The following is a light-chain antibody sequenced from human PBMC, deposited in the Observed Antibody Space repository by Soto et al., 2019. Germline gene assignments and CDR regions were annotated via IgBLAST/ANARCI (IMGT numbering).Light chain of an antibody. CDR3: SSFRSGTTL. V-gene: IGLV2-14*01. J-gene: IGLJ1*01. CDR2: EVS. CDR1: SSDIGGYNF. Sequence: QSVLTQPASVPGSPGQSITISCTGTSSDIGGYNFVSWYHQHPGKAPKLMIYEVSNRPSGVSDRFSGSKSGNTASLTISGLQAEDEADYYCSSFRSGTTLFGTGTKVTVL.